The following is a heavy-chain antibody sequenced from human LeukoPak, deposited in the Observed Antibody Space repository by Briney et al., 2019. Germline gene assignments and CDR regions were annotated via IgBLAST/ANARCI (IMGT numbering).Heavy chain of an antibody. Sequence: SGTLSLTCVVSGDSIISSHWWRWVRQPPGMGLEWIGEIYHSGSTNYNPSLKGRVMMSVDKSRNQFSLNLNSVTAADTAVYYCASARWDYWSQGALVTVSS. CDR1: GDSIISSHW. CDR2: IYHSGST. D-gene: IGHD5-24*01. V-gene: IGHV4-4*02. CDR3: ASARWDY. J-gene: IGHJ4*02.